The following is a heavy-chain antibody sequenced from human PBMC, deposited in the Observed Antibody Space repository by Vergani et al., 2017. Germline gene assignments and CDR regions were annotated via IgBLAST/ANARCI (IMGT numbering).Heavy chain of an antibody. CDR3: ARENYYDSSGYDY. D-gene: IGHD3-22*01. J-gene: IGHJ4*02. V-gene: IGHV3-66*01. Sequence: VQLVESGGGLVKPGGSLRLSCAASGFTFSDYYISWIRQAPGKGLEWVSVIYSGGSTYYADSVKGRFTISRDNSKNTLYLQMNSLRAEDTAVYYCARENYYDSSGYDYWGQGTLVTVSS. CDR1: GFTFSDYY. CDR2: IYSGGST.